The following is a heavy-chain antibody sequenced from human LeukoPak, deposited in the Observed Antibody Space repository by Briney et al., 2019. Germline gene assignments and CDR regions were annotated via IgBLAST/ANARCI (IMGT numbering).Heavy chain of an antibody. CDR2: ISLSGTTK. CDR1: GFTLSSYE. J-gene: IGHJ2*01. V-gene: IGHV3-48*03. D-gene: IGHD3/OR15-3a*01. Sequence: GGSLRLSCAASGFTLSSYEMNWVRQAPGKGLEWLAYISLSGTTKYNADSVKGRFTISRDNAKNSLYPQMNSLRDEDTAVYYCARDLWDSGSDLWGRGTLVTVSS. CDR3: ARDLWDSGSDL.